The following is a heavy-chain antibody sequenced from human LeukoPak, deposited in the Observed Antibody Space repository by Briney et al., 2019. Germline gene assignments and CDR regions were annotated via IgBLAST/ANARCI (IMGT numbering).Heavy chain of an antibody. V-gene: IGHV4-59*08. CDR3: ARRERGNSVLDY. D-gene: IGHD5-18*01. J-gene: IGHJ4*02. Sequence: PSETLSLTCTVSGGSISSYYWSWIRQPPGKGLEWIGYIYYSGTTNYSPSLKSRVTISVDTSKNQFSLKLSSVTAADTAVYYCARRERGNSVLDYWGQGTLVTVSS. CDR2: IYYSGTT. CDR1: GGSISSYY.